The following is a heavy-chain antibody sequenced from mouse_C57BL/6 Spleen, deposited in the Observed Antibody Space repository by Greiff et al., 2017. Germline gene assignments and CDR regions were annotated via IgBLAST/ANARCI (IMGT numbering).Heavy chain of an antibody. D-gene: IGHD1-1*01. CDR2: IYPRSGNT. Sequence: QVQLQQSGAELARPGASVKLSCKASGYTFTSYGISWVKQRTGQGLEWIGEIYPRSGNTYYNEKFKGKATLTADKSSSTAYMALRSLTSEDSAVYVCASSGYYGSSLPFDYWGQGTTLTVSS. CDR1: GYTFTSYG. J-gene: IGHJ2*01. CDR3: ASSGYYGSSLPFDY. V-gene: IGHV1-81*01.